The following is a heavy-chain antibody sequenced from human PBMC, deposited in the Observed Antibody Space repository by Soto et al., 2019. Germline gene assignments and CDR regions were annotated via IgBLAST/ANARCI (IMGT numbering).Heavy chain of an antibody. CDR2: INAGNGNT. V-gene: IGHV1-3*01. Sequence: GASVKVSCKASGYTFTSYAMHWVRQAPGQRLEWMGWINAGNGNTKYSQKFQGRVTITRDTSASTAYMELSSLRSEDTAVYYCARDYTVTYYYFDYWGQGTLVTVSS. D-gene: IGHD4-17*01. J-gene: IGHJ4*02. CDR1: GYTFTSYA. CDR3: ARDYTVTYYYFDY.